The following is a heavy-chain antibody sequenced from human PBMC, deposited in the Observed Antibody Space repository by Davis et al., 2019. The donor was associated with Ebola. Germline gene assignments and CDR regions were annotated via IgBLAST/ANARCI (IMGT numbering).Heavy chain of an antibody. D-gene: IGHD6-19*01. CDR2: IYPGDSDT. CDR1: GYSFTSYW. V-gene: IGHV5-51*01. Sequence: KVSCKGSGYSFTSYWIGWVRQMPGKGLEWMGIIYPGDSDTRYRPSFQGQVTISADKSISTAYLQWSSLKASDTAMYYCARHTSSSGWYFDYWGQGTLVTVSS. CDR3: ARHTSSSGWYFDY. J-gene: IGHJ4*02.